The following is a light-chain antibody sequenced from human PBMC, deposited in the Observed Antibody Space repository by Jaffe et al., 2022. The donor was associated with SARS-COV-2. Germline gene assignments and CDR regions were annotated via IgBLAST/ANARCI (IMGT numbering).Light chain of an antibody. Sequence: DIQMTQFPPSLSPSVADRVTITCRASQTIGRYVNWYQQKPGKAPKLLIFAASSLQSGVSSRFSGSGSGTDFTLTISNLQPDDFATYFCLQTYRLPRTFGQGTKVDIK. J-gene: IGKJ1*01. CDR2: AAS. CDR1: QTIGRY. V-gene: IGKV1-39*01. CDR3: LQTYRLPRT.